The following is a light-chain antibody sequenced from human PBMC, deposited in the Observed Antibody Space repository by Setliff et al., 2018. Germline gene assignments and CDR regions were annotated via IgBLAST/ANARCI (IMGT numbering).Light chain of an antibody. J-gene: IGLJ1*01. CDR2: DVS. V-gene: IGLV2-14*03. Sequence: QSVLTQPASVSGSPGQSITISCTGSTSDIGAYNYVAWYQQHPGKAPKLMIYDVSVRPSGVSSRFSGSKSGNTASLTISGLQAEDEADYYCSSYPSRTTLDVFGTGTKGTV. CDR1: TSDIGAYNY. CDR3: SSYPSRTTLDV.